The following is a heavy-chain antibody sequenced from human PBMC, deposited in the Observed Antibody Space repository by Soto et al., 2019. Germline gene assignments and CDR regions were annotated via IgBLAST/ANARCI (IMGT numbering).Heavy chain of an antibody. CDR3: TRDPGLAVSWLDS. J-gene: IGHJ5*01. CDR2: INSDGSST. CDR1: GFSFSDYY. V-gene: IGHV3-74*01. D-gene: IGHD3-16*01. Sequence: GGSLRLSCAASGFSFSDYYMSWIRQAPGKGLVWVSRINSDGSSTRYADSVKGRFTISRDNAKNTLDLQMNSLRAEDTAVYYCTRDPGLAVSWLDSWGQGTLVTVSS.